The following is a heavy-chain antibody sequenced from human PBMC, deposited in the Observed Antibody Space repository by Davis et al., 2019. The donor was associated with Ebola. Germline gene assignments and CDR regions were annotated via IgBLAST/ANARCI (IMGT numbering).Heavy chain of an antibody. CDR1: GFTFSSYG. CDR2: ISYDGSNK. V-gene: IGHV3-30*19. D-gene: IGHD2/OR15-2a*01. J-gene: IGHJ4*02. CDR3: ARGNRVDY. Sequence: GESLKISCAASGFTFSSYGMHWVRQAPGKGLEWVAVISYDGSNKYYADSVKGRFTISRDNSKNTLYLQMSSLRAEDTAVYYCARGNRVDYWGQGTLVTVSS.